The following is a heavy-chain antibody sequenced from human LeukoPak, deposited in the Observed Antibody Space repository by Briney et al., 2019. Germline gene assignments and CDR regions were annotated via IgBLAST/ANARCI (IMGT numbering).Heavy chain of an antibody. CDR2: ISAYNGNT. J-gene: IGHJ6*02. CDR3: ARIRVYCSGGSCYYYYGMDV. V-gene: IGHV1-18*01. CDR1: GYTFTSYG. D-gene: IGHD2-15*01. Sequence: ASVKVSCKASGYTFTSYGISWVRQAPGQGLKWMGWISAYNGNTNYAQKLQGRVTMTTDTSTSTAYMELRSLRSDDTAVYYCARIRVYCSGGSCYYYYGMDVWGQGTTVTVSS.